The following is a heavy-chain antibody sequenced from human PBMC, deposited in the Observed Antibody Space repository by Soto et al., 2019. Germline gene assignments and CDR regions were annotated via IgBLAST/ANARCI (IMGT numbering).Heavy chain of an antibody. CDR1: GYTFTSYY. CDR2: INPSGGST. CDR3: ARRGIPRFCFDY. J-gene: IGHJ4*02. D-gene: IGHD6-13*01. Sequence: QVQLVQSGAEVKKPGASVKVSCKASGYTFTSYYMHWVRQAPGQGLEWMGIINPSGGSTSYAQKFQGRVTMTRDTSTSTVYRELSSLRSEDTAVYYCARRGIPRFCFDYWGQGTLVTVSS. V-gene: IGHV1-46*03.